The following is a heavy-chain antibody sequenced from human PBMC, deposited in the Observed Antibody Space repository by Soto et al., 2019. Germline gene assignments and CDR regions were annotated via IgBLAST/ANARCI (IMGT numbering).Heavy chain of an antibody. Sequence: GGSLRLSCAASGFTFSRYGMNWVRQAPGKGLEWVALIWNDGIRKVYVDSVKGRFTISRDNSKNTLDLQMNSLRAEDTAVYYCARDDDYEANAFDYWGPGTLVTVSS. CDR2: IWNDGIRK. V-gene: IGHV3-33*01. CDR3: ARDDDYEANAFDY. CDR1: GFTFSRYG. D-gene: IGHD3-22*01. J-gene: IGHJ4*02.